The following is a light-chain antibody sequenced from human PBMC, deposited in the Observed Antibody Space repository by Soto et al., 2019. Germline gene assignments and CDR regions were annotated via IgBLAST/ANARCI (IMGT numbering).Light chain of an antibody. CDR3: CSYAGSSTV. Sequence: QSVLTQPASVSGSPGQSISISCTGNTSDVGSYNLVSWYQQHPGKDPKLIIYEATKRPSAASNRFSGSKSGNTASLTISGLQAEDEADYYCCSYAGSSTVFGGGTKVTVL. J-gene: IGLJ3*02. CDR1: TSDVGSYNL. V-gene: IGLV2-23*01. CDR2: EAT.